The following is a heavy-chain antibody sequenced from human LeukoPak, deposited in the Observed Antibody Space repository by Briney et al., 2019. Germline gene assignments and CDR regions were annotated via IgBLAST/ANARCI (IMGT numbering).Heavy chain of an antibody. D-gene: IGHD3-9*01. V-gene: IGHV4-59*01. CDR1: GGSISSYY. CDR2: IYYSGST. CDR3: XXXPXXXXXXLTGYYXGWYFXL. J-gene: IGHJ2*01. Sequence: SETPSLTCTVSGGSISSYYWSWIRQPPGKGLEWIGYIYYSGSTNYNPSLKSRVTISVDTSKNQFSLKMSSVTAADTAVYHCXXXPXXXXXXLTGYYXGWYFXLWGRGXLVXVSS.